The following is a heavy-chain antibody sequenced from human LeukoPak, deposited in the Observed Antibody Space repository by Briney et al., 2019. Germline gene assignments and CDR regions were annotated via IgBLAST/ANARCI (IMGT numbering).Heavy chain of an antibody. V-gene: IGHV1-24*01. Sequence: EASVKVSCKVSGYTLTELSMHWVRQAPGKGLEWMGGFDPEDGETIYAQKFQGRVTMTEDTSTDTAYMELSSLRSEDTAVYYCATSRRIRNWFDPWGQGTLVTVSS. CDR2: FDPEDGET. CDR3: ATSRRIRNWFDP. CDR1: GYTLTELS. D-gene: IGHD2-15*01. J-gene: IGHJ5*02.